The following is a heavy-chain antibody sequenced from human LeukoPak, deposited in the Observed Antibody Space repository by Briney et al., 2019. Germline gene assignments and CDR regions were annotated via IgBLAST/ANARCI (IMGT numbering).Heavy chain of an antibody. CDR2: ISGSGGNT. Sequence: GGSLRLSCAASGFTFSTYAMHWVRQAPGRWLEWVSVISGSGGNTDNADSVKGRFTISRDNSKNTLYLQMNSLRAEDAAVYFCARAQYLNTDAFNLWGQGTMVTVSS. CDR3: ARAQYLNTDAFNL. V-gene: IGHV3-23*01. D-gene: IGHD2-2*01. CDR1: GFTFSTYA. J-gene: IGHJ3*01.